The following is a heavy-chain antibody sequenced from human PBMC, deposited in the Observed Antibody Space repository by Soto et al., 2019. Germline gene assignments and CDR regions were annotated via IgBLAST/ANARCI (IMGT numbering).Heavy chain of an antibody. J-gene: IGHJ3*02. CDR1: GFTFSDYY. V-gene: IGHV3-11*01. CDR3: PRDYLAFDI. Sequence: VGSLRFSCAASGFTFSDYYMSWIRQAPGKGLEWVSYISYSGSTIYYADSVKGRFTISRDNAKNSLYLQMNSLRAEDTAVYYCPRDYLAFDIWGQGTMVTVSS. CDR2: ISYSGSTI.